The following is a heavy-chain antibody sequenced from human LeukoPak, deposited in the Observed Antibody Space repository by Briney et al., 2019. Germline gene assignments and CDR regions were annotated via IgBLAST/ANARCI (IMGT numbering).Heavy chain of an antibody. Sequence: PSETLSLTCIVSGSSIRSSSYYWSWIRQPPGKGLEWIGYIYYSGSTNYNPSLKSRVTISVDTSKNQFSLKLSSVTAADTAVYYCAGGVHGSGWARFDYWGQGTLVTVSS. CDR2: IYYSGST. J-gene: IGHJ4*02. CDR3: AGGVHGSGWARFDY. CDR1: GSSIRSSSYY. D-gene: IGHD6-19*01. V-gene: IGHV4-61*01.